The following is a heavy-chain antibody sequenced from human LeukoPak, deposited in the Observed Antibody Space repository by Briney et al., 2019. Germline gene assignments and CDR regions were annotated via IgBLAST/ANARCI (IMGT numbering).Heavy chain of an antibody. CDR1: GFTFDDYA. V-gene: IGHV3-9*01. CDR2: INWNSGSI. D-gene: IGHD3-22*01. CDR3: AKDSRRYYDSSGYLDY. Sequence: GGSLRLSCAASGFTFDDYAMHWVRQAPGKGLDWVSGINWNSGSIGYADSVKGRFTISRHNAKKSLYLQMNSLRAEETALYYCAKDSRRYYDSSGYLDYWGQGTLVTVSS. J-gene: IGHJ4*02.